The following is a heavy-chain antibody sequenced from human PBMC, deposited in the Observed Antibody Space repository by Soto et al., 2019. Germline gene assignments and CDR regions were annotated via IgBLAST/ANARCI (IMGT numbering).Heavy chain of an antibody. Sequence: VGSLRLSCAASGFTFSSYAMSWVRQAPGNGLEWVSSISGSGGSTYYADSVKGRFTISRDNSKNTLYLQMNSLRAEDTAVYYCAKRLTTVTTVFDYWGQGTLVTVSS. V-gene: IGHV3-23*01. J-gene: IGHJ4*02. CDR1: GFTFSSYA. CDR3: AKRLTTVTTVFDY. CDR2: ISGSGGST. D-gene: IGHD4-17*01.